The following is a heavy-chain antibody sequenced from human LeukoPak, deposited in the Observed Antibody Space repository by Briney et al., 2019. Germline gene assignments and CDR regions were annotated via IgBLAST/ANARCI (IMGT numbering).Heavy chain of an antibody. J-gene: IGHJ3*02. Sequence: PSETLSLTCTVSGGSFSSHYWTWIRQPPGKGLEWIGYIYYSGSTNYNPSLKSRVTISVDTSKNQFSLKLSSVTAADTAVYYCARSLPYDILTGYFWTGAFDIWGQGTMVTVSS. D-gene: IGHD3-9*01. CDR3: ARSLPYDILTGYFWTGAFDI. V-gene: IGHV4-59*08. CDR1: GGSFSSHY. CDR2: IYYSGST.